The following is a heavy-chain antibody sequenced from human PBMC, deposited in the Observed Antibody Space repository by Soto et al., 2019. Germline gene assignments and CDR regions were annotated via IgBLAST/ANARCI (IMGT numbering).Heavy chain of an antibody. V-gene: IGHV4-31*03. CDR3: ARGLAVTLEDN. J-gene: IGHJ4*02. CDR2: IYYSGST. Sequence: QVQLQESGPGLVKPSQTLSLTCTVSGGSISTGGYYWTWIRQHPGKGLEWIGYIYYSGSTYYNPSLKSRVTISVDTSKNQSALKLSSVTAADSAGYYGARGLAVTLEDNWGQGTLVTVSS. CDR1: GGSISTGGYY. D-gene: IGHD2-21*02.